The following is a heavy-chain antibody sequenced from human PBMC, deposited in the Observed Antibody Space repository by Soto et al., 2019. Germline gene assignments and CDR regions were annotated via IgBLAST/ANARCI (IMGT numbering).Heavy chain of an antibody. CDR2: ISYDGSNK. CDR1: GFTFSSYG. CDR3: AKDSSGWPYYYHGIDV. V-gene: IGHV3-30*18. D-gene: IGHD6-19*01. Sequence: AGGSLRLSCAASGFTFSSYGMHWVRQAPGKGLEWVAVISYDGSNKYYADSVKGRFTISRDNSKNTLYLQMNSLRAEDTAVYYCAKDSSGWPYYYHGIDVWGQGTTVTVS. J-gene: IGHJ6*02.